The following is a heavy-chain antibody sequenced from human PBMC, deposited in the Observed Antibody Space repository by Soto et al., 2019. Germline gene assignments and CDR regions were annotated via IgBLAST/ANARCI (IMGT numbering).Heavy chain of an antibody. CDR3: ASWNDARGHFDY. Sequence: QVQLQESGPGLVKPSGTLSLTCAVSGGSISSSNWWSWVRQPPGKGLEWIGEMYHSGSTNYNPSLNSRVTISVDKSKNQFSLKLSSVTAADTAVYYCASWNDARGHFDYWGQGTLVTVSS. D-gene: IGHD1-1*01. J-gene: IGHJ4*02. V-gene: IGHV4-4*02. CDR1: GGSISSSNW. CDR2: MYHSGST.